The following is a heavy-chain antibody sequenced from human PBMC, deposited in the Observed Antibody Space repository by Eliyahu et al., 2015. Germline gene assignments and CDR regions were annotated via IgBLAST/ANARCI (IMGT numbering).Heavy chain of an antibody. J-gene: IGHJ6*02. CDR2: TRNKANDYTT. CDR1: GFXFPDYY. D-gene: IGHD1-26*01. CDR3: TRGAGRNTNYYFPIDV. Sequence: EVQLVESGGDSVQPGGSLRLSCAASGFXFPDYYXDWXRQAPGKGLGWLGRTRNKANDYTTEYATSVKGRFTISRDDSKNSLYLQMNSLQTEDTAVYYCTRGAGRNTNYYFPIDVWGQGTTVTVSS. V-gene: IGHV3-72*01.